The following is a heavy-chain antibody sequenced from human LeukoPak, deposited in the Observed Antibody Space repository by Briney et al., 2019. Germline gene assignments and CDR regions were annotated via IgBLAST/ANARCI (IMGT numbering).Heavy chain of an antibody. V-gene: IGHV1-18*01. J-gene: IGHJ4*02. Sequence: ASVKVSCKASGYTFTSYGISWVRQAPGQGLERMGWISAYNGNTNYAQKLQGRVTMTTDTSTSTAYMELRSLRSDDTAVYYCARGSITSGWYRGFDYWGQGTLVTVSS. CDR3: ARGSITSGWYRGFDY. D-gene: IGHD6-19*01. CDR1: GYTFTSYG. CDR2: ISAYNGNT.